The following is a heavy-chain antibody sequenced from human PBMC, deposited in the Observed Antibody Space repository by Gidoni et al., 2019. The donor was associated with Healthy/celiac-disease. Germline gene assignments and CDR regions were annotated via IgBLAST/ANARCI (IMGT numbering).Heavy chain of an antibody. CDR3: ARGADYDSSGHDY. CDR1: GGSFSGYY. Sequence: QVQLQQWGEGLLKPSETLSLTCAVYGGSFSGYYWSWIRQPPGKGLEWIGEINHSGSPNYNPALKSRVTISVDTSKNQFSLKLSSVTAADTAVYYCARGADYDSSGHDYWGQGTLVTVSS. V-gene: IGHV4-34*01. J-gene: IGHJ4*02. D-gene: IGHD3-22*01. CDR2: INHSGSP.